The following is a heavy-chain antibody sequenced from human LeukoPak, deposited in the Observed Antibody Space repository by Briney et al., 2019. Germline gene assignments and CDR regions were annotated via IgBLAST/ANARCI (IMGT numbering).Heavy chain of an antibody. D-gene: IGHD6-19*01. J-gene: IGHJ4*02. V-gene: IGHV1-2*02. CDR1: GYIFTGYY. CDR2: INPNSGGT. CDR3: ARRVFSGWGYYFDY. Sequence: ASVKVSCKASGYIFTGYYIHWVRQAPGQGLEWMGWINPNSGGTNYAQKFQGRVTMTRDTSISTAYMELSSLRSDDTAIYYCARRVFSGWGYYFDYWGQGTLVTVSS.